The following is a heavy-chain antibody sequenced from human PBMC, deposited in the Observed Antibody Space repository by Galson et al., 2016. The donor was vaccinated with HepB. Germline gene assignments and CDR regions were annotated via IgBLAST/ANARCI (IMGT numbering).Heavy chain of an antibody. D-gene: IGHD1-26*01. CDR1: GFSFSHYG. CDR3: AGGTAWHHFNF. J-gene: IGHJ4*02. CDR2: ISYDAGRNK. Sequence: SLRLSCAASGFSFSHYGMHWVRQAPGKGLEWVAVISYDAGRNKYYADSVKGRFTISRDNSKNTLYLQMSSLRVEDAAIYFCAGGTAWHHFNFWGQGSLVIVSS. V-gene: IGHV3-30*03.